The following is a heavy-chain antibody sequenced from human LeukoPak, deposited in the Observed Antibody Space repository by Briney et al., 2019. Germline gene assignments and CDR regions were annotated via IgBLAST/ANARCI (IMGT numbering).Heavy chain of an antibody. D-gene: IGHD3-10*01. CDR3: AGSMVRGVIMGYYYYGMDV. CDR2: IYYSGST. Sequence: PSETLSLTCTVSGGSSSSYYWSWIRQPPGKGLEWIGYIYYSGSTNYNPSLKSRVTISVDTSKNQFSLKLSSVTAADTAVYYCAGSMVRGVIMGYYYYGMDVWGQGTTVTVSS. CDR1: GGSSSSYY. J-gene: IGHJ6*02. V-gene: IGHV4-59*08.